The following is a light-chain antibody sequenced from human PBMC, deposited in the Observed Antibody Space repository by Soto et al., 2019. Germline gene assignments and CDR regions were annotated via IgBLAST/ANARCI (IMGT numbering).Light chain of an antibody. V-gene: IGLV2-8*02. CDR1: SSDLGGYNF. Sequence: QSALTQPPSASRSPGQSVTISCTGTSSDLGGYNFVSWYQQHPGKAPKLMIYEVNKRPSGVPDRFSGSKSGNTASLTVSGLQAEDEADYYCSSYAGSNNVVFGGGTKLTVL. J-gene: IGLJ2*01. CDR3: SSYAGSNNVV. CDR2: EVN.